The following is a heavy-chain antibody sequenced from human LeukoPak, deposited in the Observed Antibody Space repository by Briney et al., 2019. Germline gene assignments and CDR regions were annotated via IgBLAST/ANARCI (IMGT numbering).Heavy chain of an antibody. CDR1: GGSISSYY. CDR2: IYYSGST. Sequence: SETLSLNCTVSGGSISSYYWSWIRQPPGKGLEWIGYIYYSGSTNYNPSLKSRVTISVDTSKNQFSLKLSSVTAADTAVYYCARGYCSGGSCYRPLDYWGQGTLVTVSS. J-gene: IGHJ4*02. CDR3: ARGYCSGGSCYRPLDY. V-gene: IGHV4-59*01. D-gene: IGHD2-15*01.